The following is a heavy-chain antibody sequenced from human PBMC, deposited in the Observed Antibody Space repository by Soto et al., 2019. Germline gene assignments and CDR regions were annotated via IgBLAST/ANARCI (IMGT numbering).Heavy chain of an antibody. J-gene: IGHJ4*02. D-gene: IGHD2-15*01. CDR1: GYSFAGYW. CDR2: IDPSDSQT. Sequence: PGESLKISCKGSGYSFAGYWITWVRQKPGKGLEWMGRIDPSDSQTYYSPSFRGHVTISVTKSITTVFLQWRSLKASDTALYYCARPPLPGYSIHFNSWGQGTLVTVSS. V-gene: IGHV5-10-1*01. CDR3: ARPPLPGYSIHFNS.